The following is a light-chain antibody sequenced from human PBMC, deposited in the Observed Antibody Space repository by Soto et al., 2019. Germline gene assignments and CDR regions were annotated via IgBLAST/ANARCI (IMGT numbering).Light chain of an antibody. V-gene: IGLV2-11*01. CDR3: CLYAVTFYV. CDR2: DVS. CDR1: SSDVGTYDF. J-gene: IGLJ1*01. Sequence: QSVLAQPRSVSGSPGQSVTISCTGTSSDVGTYDFVSWYQQHPGKAPRLMIFDVSERLSGVPDRFSGSKSGNTASLTISGLQAEDEADYYCCLYAVTFYVFGTGTKVTVL.